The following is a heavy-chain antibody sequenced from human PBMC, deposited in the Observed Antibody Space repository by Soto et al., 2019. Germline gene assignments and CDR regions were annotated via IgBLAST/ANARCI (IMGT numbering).Heavy chain of an antibody. Sequence: QVQLQQWGAGLLKPSETLSLTCAVYGGSFSGYYWSWIRQPPGKGLEWIGEINHSGSTNYNPSLKSRVTISVDTSKNQFSLKLSSVTAADTAVYYCARALRMVYAISPHYFDYWGQGTLVTVSS. CDR1: GGSFSGYY. D-gene: IGHD2-8*01. CDR2: INHSGST. CDR3: ARALRMVYAISPHYFDY. J-gene: IGHJ4*02. V-gene: IGHV4-34*01.